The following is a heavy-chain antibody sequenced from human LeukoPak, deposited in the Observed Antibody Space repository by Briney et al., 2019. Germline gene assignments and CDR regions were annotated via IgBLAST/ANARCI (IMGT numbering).Heavy chain of an antibody. J-gene: IGHJ4*02. D-gene: IGHD6-19*01. CDR3: ARTKRSSGWYEFNY. Sequence: PSETLSLTCTVSGGSISSYYWSWIQQPPGKGLEWIGYIYYSGSTNYNPSLKSRVTISVDTSKNQFSLKLSSVTAADTAVYYCARTKRSSGWYEFNYWGQGTLVTVSS. V-gene: IGHV4-59*08. CDR2: IYYSGST. CDR1: GGSISSYY.